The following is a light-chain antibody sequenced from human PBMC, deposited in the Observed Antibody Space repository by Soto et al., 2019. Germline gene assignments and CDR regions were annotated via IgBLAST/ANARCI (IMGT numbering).Light chain of an antibody. CDR2: GAS. CDR3: QQYNNWLST. Sequence: EIVMTQSPATLSVSPGERATLSCRASQSVSSNLAWYQQRPGEAPRLLIYGASTRDTGSPARFSGRGSATECTLTISSLQSEDFAVYDCQQYNNWLSTFRQGTKVEIK. V-gene: IGKV3-15*01. J-gene: IGKJ1*01. CDR1: QSVSSN.